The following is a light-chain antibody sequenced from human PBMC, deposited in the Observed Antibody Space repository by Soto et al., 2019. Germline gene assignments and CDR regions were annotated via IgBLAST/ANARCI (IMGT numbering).Light chain of an antibody. CDR3: QQYTSYPWT. J-gene: IGKJ1*01. V-gene: IGKV1-5*03. CDR1: QSISTH. CDR2: EAS. Sequence: PYSLSAYVGDRVSITCRASQSISTHLSWFQQKAGKAPRLLIYEASRLESGVPSRISGSGSGTEFTLTISSLQPDDFATYYCQQYTSYPWTFGQGTKVDI.